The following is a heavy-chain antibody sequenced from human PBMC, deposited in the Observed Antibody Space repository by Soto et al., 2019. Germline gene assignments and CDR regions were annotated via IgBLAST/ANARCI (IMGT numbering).Heavy chain of an antibody. D-gene: IGHD3-9*01. CDR2: INSDGSST. CDR3: ARQWTNYDILTGYFQYYFDY. Sequence: PGGSLRLSCAAPGFTFSSYWMHWVRQAPWEGLGWVSRINSDGSSTSYADSVKGRFTISRDNAKNTLYLRMNSLRAEDTAVYYCARQWTNYDILTGYFQYYFDYWGQGTLVTVST. V-gene: IGHV3-74*01. CDR1: GFTFSSYW. J-gene: IGHJ4*02.